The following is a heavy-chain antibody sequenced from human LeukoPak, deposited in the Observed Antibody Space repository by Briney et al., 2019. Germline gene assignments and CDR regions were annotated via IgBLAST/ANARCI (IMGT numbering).Heavy chain of an antibody. CDR3: ARSLGGYADS. V-gene: IGHV3-64*02. J-gene: IGHJ4*02. CDR1: GFTFSSYA. Sequence: GGSLRLSCAASGFTFSSYAMYWVREAPGEGLEYVSAITSDGSSTYYADSVKGRFTISRDNFKNTLYLQMGSLRAEDMDVYYCARSLGGYADSWGQGTLISVSS. D-gene: IGHD3-16*01. CDR2: ITSDGSST.